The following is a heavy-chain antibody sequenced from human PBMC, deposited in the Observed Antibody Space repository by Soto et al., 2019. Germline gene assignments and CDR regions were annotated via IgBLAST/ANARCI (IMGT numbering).Heavy chain of an antibody. CDR2: ISYDGSNK. D-gene: IGHD1-26*01. CDR3: AREGAYSGSYFYFDY. V-gene: IGHV3-30-3*01. CDR1: GFTFSSYA. Sequence: GGSLRLSCAASGFTFSSYAMHWVRQAPGKGLEWVTVISYDGSNKYYADSVKGRFTISRDNSKDTLYLQMNSLRAEDTAVYYCAREGAYSGSYFYFDYWGQGA. J-gene: IGHJ4*02.